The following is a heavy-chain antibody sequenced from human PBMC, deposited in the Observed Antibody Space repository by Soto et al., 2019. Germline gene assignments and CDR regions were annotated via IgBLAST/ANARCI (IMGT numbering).Heavy chain of an antibody. CDR2: LSYDGSNK. J-gene: IGHJ6*02. Sequence: GGSLRLSCAASGFTFSTYGMHWVRQAPGKGLEWVAVLSYDGSNKYYADSVKGRFTISRDNSKNTLYLQMNSLRAEDTAVYYCAKDVGSFSSYYGMDVWGQGTTVTVSS. CDR3: AKDVGSFSSYYGMDV. V-gene: IGHV3-30*18. D-gene: IGHD3-10*01. CDR1: GFTFSTYG.